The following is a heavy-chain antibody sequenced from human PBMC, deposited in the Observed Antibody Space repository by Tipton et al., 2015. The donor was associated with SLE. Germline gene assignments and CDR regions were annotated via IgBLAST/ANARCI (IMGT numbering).Heavy chain of an antibody. Sequence: TLSLTCSVSDKSISSSDFYWGWIRQPPGKGLEWIGGMFYSGSTYCNTSLKSRVTISLDTSNNQFSLKLNSVSAADTAIYYCARGPDRGYYFDLWGRGTLVTVSS. CDR1: DKSISSSDFY. CDR2: MFYSGST. CDR3: ARGPDRGYYFDL. V-gene: IGHV4-39*07. D-gene: IGHD3-10*01. J-gene: IGHJ4*02.